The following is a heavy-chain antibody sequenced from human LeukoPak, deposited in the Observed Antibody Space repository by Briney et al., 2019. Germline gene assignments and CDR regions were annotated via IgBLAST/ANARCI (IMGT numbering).Heavy chain of an antibody. D-gene: IGHD6-19*01. V-gene: IGHV3-21*01. CDR3: ARVDQWLPTY. Sequence: GGSLRLSCAASGFTFSSYSMNWVRQAPGKGLEWVSSISSSSGYIHYADSVKGRFTISRDNAKNSLYLQMNSLRAEDTAVYYCARVDQWLPTYWGQGTLVTVSS. CDR2: ISSSSGYI. CDR1: GFTFSSYS. J-gene: IGHJ4*02.